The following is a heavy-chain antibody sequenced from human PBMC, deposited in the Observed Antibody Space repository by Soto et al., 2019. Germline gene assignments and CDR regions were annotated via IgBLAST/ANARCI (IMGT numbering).Heavy chain of an antibody. CDR2: ISGSGGST. Sequence: EVQLLESGGGLVQPGGSLRLSCAASGFTFSSYAMSWVRQAPGKGLEWISAISGSGGSTYYADSVKGRFTISRDNSKNTLCLQMNSPIAEDTAVYYCAKDQVGDYQTTTYNWFDPWGQGTLVTVSS. CDR1: GFTFSSYA. CDR3: AKDQVGDYQTTTYNWFDP. J-gene: IGHJ5*02. V-gene: IGHV3-23*01. D-gene: IGHD4-17*01.